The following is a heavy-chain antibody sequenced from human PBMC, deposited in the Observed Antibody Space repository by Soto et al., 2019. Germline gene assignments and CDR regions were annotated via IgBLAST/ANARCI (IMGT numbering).Heavy chain of an antibody. CDR1: GFTFSDYA. J-gene: IGHJ4*02. D-gene: IGHD3-9*01. CDR3: ARDPSTGYADY. Sequence: EVQLLESGGDLVQPGGSLRLSCTASGFTFSDYAMNWVRQAPGKGLEWVSTISSSGDSTYYADSVKGQFTISRDNSKNTLSLQMNSLRAEDTAVYYCARDPSTGYADYWGQGTLATVSS. V-gene: IGHV3-23*01. CDR2: ISSSGDST.